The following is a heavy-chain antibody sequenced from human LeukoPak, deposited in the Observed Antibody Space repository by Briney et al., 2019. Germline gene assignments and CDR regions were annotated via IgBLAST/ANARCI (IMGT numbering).Heavy chain of an antibody. V-gene: IGHV4-30-4*01. J-gene: IGHJ4*02. CDR2: IHYCGST. D-gene: IGHD3-3*01. Sequence: SQTLSLTCTVSGGSISSGDYYWSWIRQPPGKGLEWIGYIHYCGSTYYNPSLKSRVTISVDTSKNQFSLKLSSVTAADTAVYYCAAWSGYYREYYFDYWGQGTLVTVSS. CDR1: GGSISSGDYY. CDR3: AAWSGYYREYYFDY.